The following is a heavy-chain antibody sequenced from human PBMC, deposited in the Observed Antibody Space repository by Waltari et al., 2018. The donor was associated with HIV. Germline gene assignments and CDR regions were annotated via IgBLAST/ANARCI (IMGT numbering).Heavy chain of an antibody. CDR3: ARGYFQNDLRGLFDL. CDR2: INPKSGVT. V-gene: IGHV1-2*06. Sequence: QVHLVQSGAAVKKPGASVKASWKDSGYSFTGYSLPWVRQAPGHGLAWMGRINPKSGVTHYPQKFQGRVTMARDTANSTAYMDLTRLTSDDTAVYYCARGYFQNDLRGLFDLWGRGTLVTVSS. CDR1: GYSFTGYS. J-gene: IGHJ2*01. D-gene: IGHD1-26*01.